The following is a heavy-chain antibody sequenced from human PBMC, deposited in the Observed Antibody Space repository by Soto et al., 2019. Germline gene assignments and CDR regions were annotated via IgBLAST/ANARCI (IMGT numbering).Heavy chain of an antibody. J-gene: IGHJ6*02. Sequence: SVKVSCKASGGTFSSYAISWVRQAPGQGLEWMGGIIPSFGTANYAQKFQGRVTITADESTSTASMELSSLRSEDTAVYYCASDGYSYGPPYYYYYAMDVWGQGNTVTVSS. CDR1: GGTFSSYA. CDR3: ASDGYSYGPPYYYYYAMDV. V-gene: IGHV1-69*13. CDR2: IIPSFGTA. D-gene: IGHD5-18*01.